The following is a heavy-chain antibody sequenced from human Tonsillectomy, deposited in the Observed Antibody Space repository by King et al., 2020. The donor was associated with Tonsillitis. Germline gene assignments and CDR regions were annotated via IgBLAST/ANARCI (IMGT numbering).Heavy chain of an antibody. D-gene: IGHD6-13*01. CDR3: ARLLDRGAAAGVDY. J-gene: IGHJ4*02. Sequence: QLQESGPGLVKPSETLSLTCTVSGGSISSSSYYWGWIRQPPGKGLEWIGSIYYSGSTYYNPSLKSRVTISVDTSKNQFSLKLSSVTAADTAVYYCARLLDRGAAAGVDYWGQGTLVTVSS. CDR1: GGSISSSSYY. V-gene: IGHV4-39*01. CDR2: IYYSGST.